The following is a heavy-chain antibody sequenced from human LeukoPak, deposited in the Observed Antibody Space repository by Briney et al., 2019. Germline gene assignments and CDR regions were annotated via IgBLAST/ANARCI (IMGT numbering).Heavy chain of an antibody. CDR2: IYYSGST. D-gene: IGHD6-13*01. CDR3: ATHLPGIAAAVDY. CDR1: GGSISSSSYY. J-gene: IGHJ4*02. V-gene: IGHV4-39*01. Sequence: PSETLSLTCTVSGGSISSSSYYWGWIRQPPGKGLEWIGSIYYSGSTYYNPSLKSRVTISVDTSKNQFSLKLSSVTAADTAVYYCATHLPGIAAAVDYWGQGTLVTVSS.